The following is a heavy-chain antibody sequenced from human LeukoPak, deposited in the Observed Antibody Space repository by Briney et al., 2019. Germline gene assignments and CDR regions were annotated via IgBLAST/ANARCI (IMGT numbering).Heavy chain of an antibody. CDR1: GFTFTSFA. CDR2: IGGRGGST. D-gene: IGHD2-8*01. J-gene: IGHJ6*02. V-gene: IGHV3-23*01. CDR3: AKDRDIILMGHGMDV. Sequence: GGSLRLSCAASGFTFTSFAMTWVRQAPGKGLEWVSTIGGRGGSTDYADSVKGRFTISRDNSKNTLYLQMNNLRAEDTAVYYCAKDRDIILMGHGMDVWGQGTTVTVSS.